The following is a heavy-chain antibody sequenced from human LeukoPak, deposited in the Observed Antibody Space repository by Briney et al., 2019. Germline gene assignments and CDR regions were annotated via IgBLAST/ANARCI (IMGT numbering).Heavy chain of an antibody. CDR3: ARVPYLANFWTGYTHY. CDR2: INSDGTTT. Sequence: GGSLSLSCAASGFSFSNAWMHWVRQAPGKGLVWVSRINSDGTTTYYADSVKGRFTISRDNAKNTHFLQMNSLRPEETALYYCARVPYLANFWTGYTHYWDQGTLVTVSS. V-gene: IGHV3-74*01. CDR1: GFSFSNAW. J-gene: IGHJ4*02. D-gene: IGHD3/OR15-3a*01.